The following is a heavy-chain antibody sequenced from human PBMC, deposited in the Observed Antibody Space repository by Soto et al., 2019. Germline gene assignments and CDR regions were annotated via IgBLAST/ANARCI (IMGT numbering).Heavy chain of an antibody. CDR1: GFTFSSYA. D-gene: IGHD6-6*01. Sequence: GGSLRLSCAASGFTFSSYAMSWVRQAPGKGLEWVSAISGSGGSTYYADSVKGRFTISRDNSKNTLYLQMNSLRAEDTAVYYCAKDPSSSPDYYYYYMDVWGKGTTVTVSS. V-gene: IGHV3-23*01. J-gene: IGHJ6*03. CDR3: AKDPSSSPDYYYYYMDV. CDR2: ISGSGGST.